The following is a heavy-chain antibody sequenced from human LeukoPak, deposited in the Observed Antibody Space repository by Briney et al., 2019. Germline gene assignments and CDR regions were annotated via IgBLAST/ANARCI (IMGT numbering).Heavy chain of an antibody. D-gene: IGHD6-19*01. J-gene: IGHJ6*02. CDR1: GFTVSSNY. V-gene: IGHV3-53*01. CDR3: ARWRAYSSFGMDV. Sequence: GGSLRLSCAASGFTVSSNYMSWVRQAPGKGLEWVSVIYSGGSTYYADSVKGRFTISRDNSKNTLYLQMNSLRAEDTAVYYCARWRAYSSFGMDVWGQGTTVTVSS. CDR2: IYSGGST.